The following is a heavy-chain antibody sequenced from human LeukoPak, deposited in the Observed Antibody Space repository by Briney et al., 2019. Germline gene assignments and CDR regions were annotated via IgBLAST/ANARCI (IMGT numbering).Heavy chain of an antibody. D-gene: IGHD2-15*01. CDR2: ISYDGSNK. CDR3: ASSYCSGGSCYY. CDR1: GFTFSSYA. V-gene: IGHV3-30*14. Sequence: GGSLRLSCAASGFTFSSYAMHWVRQAPGKGLEWVAVISYDGSNKYYADSVKGRFTISRDNSKNTLYLQMNSLRAEDTAVYYCASSYCSGGSCYYWGQGTLVTVSS. J-gene: IGHJ4*02.